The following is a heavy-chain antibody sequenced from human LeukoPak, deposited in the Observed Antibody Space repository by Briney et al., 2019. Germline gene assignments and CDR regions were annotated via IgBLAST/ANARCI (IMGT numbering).Heavy chain of an antibody. CDR2: VYYSGTT. J-gene: IGHJ4*02. V-gene: IGHV4-39*01. D-gene: IGHD3-16*02. CDR1: GGSISNTNYY. Sequence: SETLSPTCTVSGGSISNTNYYWGWIRQPPGKGLEWIGSVYYSGTTYYNSSLKSRVTISVDTSKNQFSLKLSSVTAADTAMYYCVRYSMWGSYRYYFDYWGQGTLVTVSS. CDR3: VRYSMWGSYRYYFDY.